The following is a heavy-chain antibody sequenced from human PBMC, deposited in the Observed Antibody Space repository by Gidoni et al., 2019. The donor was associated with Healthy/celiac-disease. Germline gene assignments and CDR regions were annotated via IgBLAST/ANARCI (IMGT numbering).Heavy chain of an antibody. CDR1: GFPFTSYG. CDR2: IWYDGSNK. D-gene: IGHD3-16*01. CDR3: ARGGEGGYYYYGMDV. V-gene: IGHV3-33*01. Sequence: QVQLVESGGGVVQPGRSRRLSCAASGFPFTSYGMHWVRQAPGKGMEGVAVIWYDGSNKYYADSVKGRFTISRDNSKNTLYLQMNSLRAEDTAVYYCARGGEGGYYYYGMDVWGQGTTVTVSS. J-gene: IGHJ6*02.